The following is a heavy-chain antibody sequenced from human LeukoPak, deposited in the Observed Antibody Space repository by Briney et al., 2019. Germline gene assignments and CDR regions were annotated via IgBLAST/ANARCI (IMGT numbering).Heavy chain of an antibody. J-gene: IGHJ5*02. V-gene: IGHV4-34*01. CDR3: ARAYYDFWSGYSRPNWFDP. Sequence: SETLSLTCAVYGGSFSGYYWSWIRQPPGKGLEWIGEINHGGSTNYNPSLKSRVTISVDTSKNQFSLKLSSVTAADTAVYYCARAYYDFWSGYSRPNWFDPWGQGTLVTVSS. D-gene: IGHD3-3*01. CDR1: GGSFSGYY. CDR2: INHGGST.